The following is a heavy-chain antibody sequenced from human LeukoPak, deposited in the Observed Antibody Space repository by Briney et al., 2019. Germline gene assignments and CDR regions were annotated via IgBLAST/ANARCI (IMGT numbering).Heavy chain of an antibody. J-gene: IGHJ3*02. CDR1: GFTFNSYW. Sequence: PGGSLRLSCAASGFTFNSYWMHWVRQAPGKGLVWVSRINTDGSSTSYADSVKGRFTISRDNAKNTLYLQMNSLRAEDTAVYYCARGMPYDAFDIWGQGTMVTVSS. CDR3: ARGMPYDAFDI. V-gene: IGHV3-74*01. CDR2: INTDGSST. D-gene: IGHD2-8*01.